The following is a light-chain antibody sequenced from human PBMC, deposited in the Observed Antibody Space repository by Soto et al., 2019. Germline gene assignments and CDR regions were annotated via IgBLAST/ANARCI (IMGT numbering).Light chain of an antibody. J-gene: IGLJ1*01. CDR3: SSYTTDSTYV. CDR2: DVS. V-gene: IGLV2-14*01. Sequence: QSVLTQPASVSGSPGQSITISCTGTSSDVGGYNYVSWYQEHPGKAPKLMIYDVSNRPSGVSNRFSGSKSGNTASLTISGLQAEVEADYYCSSYTTDSTYVFGTGTKLTVL. CDR1: SSDVGGYNY.